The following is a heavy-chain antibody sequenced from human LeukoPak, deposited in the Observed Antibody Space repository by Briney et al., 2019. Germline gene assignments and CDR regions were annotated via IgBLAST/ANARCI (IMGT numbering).Heavy chain of an antibody. Sequence: PGRSLRLSCAASGFTFSSYGMHWVRQAPGKGLEWVAVISYDGSNKYYADSVKGRFTISRDNSKNTLYLQMNSLRAEGTAVYYCAKEGLHNNWFDPWGQGTLVTVSS. V-gene: IGHV3-30*18. J-gene: IGHJ5*02. CDR1: GFTFSSYG. D-gene: IGHD4-11*01. CDR2: ISYDGSNK. CDR3: AKEGLHNNWFDP.